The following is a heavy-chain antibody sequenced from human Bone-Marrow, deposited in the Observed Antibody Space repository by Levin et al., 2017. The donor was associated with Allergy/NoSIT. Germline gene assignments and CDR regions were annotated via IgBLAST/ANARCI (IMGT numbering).Heavy chain of an antibody. V-gene: IGHV4-59*01. J-gene: IGHJ2*01. CDR2: IHYDGKT. D-gene: IGHD2-21*01. CDR3: AREDGGDWYFDL. CDR1: GDSMNNFY. Sequence: SQTLSLTCTVSGDSMNNFYWSWIRQPPGRGLEWIGYIHYDGKTNYNPSLKSRITISLDTSKNEFSLNLRSVTAADTAVYYCAREDGGDWYFDLWGRGTLVTVSS.